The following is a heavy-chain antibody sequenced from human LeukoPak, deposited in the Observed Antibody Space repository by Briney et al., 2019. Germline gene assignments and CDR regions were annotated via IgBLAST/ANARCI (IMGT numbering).Heavy chain of an antibody. CDR1: GFTFKKYW. CDR2: IKEDRSET. J-gene: IGHJ4*02. D-gene: IGHD3-3*01. CDR3: ARERQNKDFWSGGDY. V-gene: IGHV3-7*01. Sequence: PGGSLRLSCAASGFTFKKYWMNWVRQVPGKGLECLANIKEDRSETYYADSVKGRFTISRDNAKNSLYLQMNSLRAEDTAVYYCARERQNKDFWSGGDYWGQGTLVTVSS.